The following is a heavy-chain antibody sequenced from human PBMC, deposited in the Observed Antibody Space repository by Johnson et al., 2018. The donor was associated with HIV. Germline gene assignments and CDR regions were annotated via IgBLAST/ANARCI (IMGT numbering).Heavy chain of an antibody. D-gene: IGHD2-15*01. V-gene: IGHV3-33*08. CDR2: IWYDGSNK. CDR1: GFSVSASY. J-gene: IGHJ3*02. CDR3: ASDALGGWGDAFDI. Sequence: QVQLLESGGGLVQPGGSLRLSCAASGFSVSASYMSWLRQAPGKALEWVAVIWYDGSNKYYADSVKGRFTISRDNSKNTLYLQMGSLRAEDMAVYYCASDALGGWGDAFDIWGQGTMVTVSS.